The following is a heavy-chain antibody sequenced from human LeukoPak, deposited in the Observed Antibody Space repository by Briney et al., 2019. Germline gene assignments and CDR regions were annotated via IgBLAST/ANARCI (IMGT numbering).Heavy chain of an antibody. CDR1: GGSFSGYY. CDR3: ARRLAAAGRVDP. CDR2: INHSGST. D-gene: IGHD6-13*01. J-gene: IGHJ5*02. V-gene: IGHV4-34*01. Sequence: SSETLSLTCTVFGGSFSGYYWSWIRQPPGKGLEWIGEINHSGSTNYNPSLKSRVTISVDTSKNQFSLKLSSVTAADTAVYYCARRLAAAGRVDPWGQGTLVTVSS.